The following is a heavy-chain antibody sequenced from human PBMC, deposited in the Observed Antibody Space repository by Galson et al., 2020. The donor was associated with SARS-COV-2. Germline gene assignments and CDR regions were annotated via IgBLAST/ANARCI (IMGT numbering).Heavy chain of an antibody. D-gene: IGHD3-10*01. CDR3: ARDPGYGAGSVDFDY. V-gene: IGHV3-66*02. J-gene: IGHJ4*02. Sequence: GGSLRLSCAASGFTVSTTYMSWVSQAPGKGLEWVSLIHPGGTTYYADSVKGRFTISRDNSKNTLYLQMNTVRIEDTAVYYCARDPGYGAGSVDFDYWGQGRLVTGSS. CDR2: IHPGGTT. CDR1: GFTVSTTY.